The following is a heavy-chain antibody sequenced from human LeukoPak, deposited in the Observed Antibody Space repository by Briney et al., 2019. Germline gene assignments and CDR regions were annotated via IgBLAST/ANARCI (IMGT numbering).Heavy chain of an antibody. D-gene: IGHD3-16*01. CDR3: ARGWASSRRKAFDI. CDR2: ISYDGDNE. V-gene: IGHV3-30-3*01. Sequence: GGSLRLSCAASGFTFSNFAMHWVRQAPGKGLEWVAVISYDGDNEYYADSVKGQFTISRDNSKDRLYLQMNSLRAEDTAVYYCARGWASSRRKAFDIWGQGTMVTVSS. J-gene: IGHJ3*02. CDR1: GFTFSNFA.